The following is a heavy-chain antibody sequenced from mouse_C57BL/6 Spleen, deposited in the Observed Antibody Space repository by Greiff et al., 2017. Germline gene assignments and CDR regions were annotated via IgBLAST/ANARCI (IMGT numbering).Heavy chain of an antibody. V-gene: IGHV5-6*01. CDR2: ISSGGSYT. D-gene: IGHD4-1*01. CDR3: ARHGKGYAMDY. CDR1: GFTFSSYG. Sequence: EVQLVESGGDLVKPGGSLKLSCAASGFTFSSYGMSWVRQTPDKRLEWVATISSGGSYTYYPDSVKGRFTISIDNAKNPLYLQMSSLKSEDTSMYYWARHGKGYAMDYWGQGTSVTVSS. J-gene: IGHJ4*01.